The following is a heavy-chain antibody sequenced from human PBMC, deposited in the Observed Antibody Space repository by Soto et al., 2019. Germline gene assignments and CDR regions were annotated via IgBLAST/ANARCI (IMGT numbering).Heavy chain of an antibody. CDR2: IHYSGST. V-gene: IGHV4-39*01. CDR1: GDSVTISDYY. Sequence: QLQLQESGPGLVKPSETLSLTCTVSGDSVTISDYYWGWIRQPPGKGLEWIGSIHYSGSTYCNPSLKSRFTISGDTSKKQFSLKLTSVTAADAAVYYCAAHDSGGYYAEYWGQGTLVTVSA. CDR3: AAHDSGGYYAEY. D-gene: IGHD3-22*01. J-gene: IGHJ4*02.